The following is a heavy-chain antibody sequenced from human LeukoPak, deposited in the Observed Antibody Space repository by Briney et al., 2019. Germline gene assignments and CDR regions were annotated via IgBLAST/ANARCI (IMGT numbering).Heavy chain of an antibody. CDR3: ARGARKGDDYGGFFDY. Sequence: PGGSLRLSCAASGFTFGSYGMHWVRQAPGKGLDWVAFVRYDGNNPYYSASVKGRFTISRDNSRNTLYLQMNSLRPQDTAVYYCARGARKGDDYGGFFDYWGQGTLVTVSS. CDR2: VRYDGNNP. V-gene: IGHV3-30*02. CDR1: GFTFGSYG. D-gene: IGHD4-23*01. J-gene: IGHJ4*02.